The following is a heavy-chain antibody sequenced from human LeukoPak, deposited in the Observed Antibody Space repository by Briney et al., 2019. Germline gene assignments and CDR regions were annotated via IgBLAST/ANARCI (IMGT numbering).Heavy chain of an antibody. J-gene: IGHJ4*02. CDR2: IYTSGST. CDR3: ARVFLGAPDY. Sequence: SETLSLTCAVFGGSLSGYYWSWIRQPAGKGLEWIGRIYTSGSTNYNPSLKSRVTMSVDTSKNQFSLKLSSVTAADTAVYYCARVFLGAPDYWGQGTLVTVSS. D-gene: IGHD3-16*01. V-gene: IGHV4-4*07. CDR1: GGSLSGYY.